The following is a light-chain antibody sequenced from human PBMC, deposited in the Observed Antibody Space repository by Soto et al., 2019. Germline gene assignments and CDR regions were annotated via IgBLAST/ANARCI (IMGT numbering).Light chain of an antibody. V-gene: IGKV1-33*01. CDR1: RVIGTY. CDR2: EAS. J-gene: IGKJ4*01. Sequence: DIRMTQSPSPLSASVGDRVTITCQATRVIGTYLNWYQQKPGKAPKLLIYEASNLETGVPSRFSGSGSGTEFTFTIISLPPEGVATYYCQQYFDAPLTFGGGTKVEIK. CDR3: QQYFDAPLT.